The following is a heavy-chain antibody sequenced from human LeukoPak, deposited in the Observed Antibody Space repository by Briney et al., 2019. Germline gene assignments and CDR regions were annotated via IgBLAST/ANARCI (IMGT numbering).Heavy chain of an antibody. V-gene: IGHV4-59*02. CDR1: GDSVSAFY. Sequence: SETLSLTCTVSGDSVSAFYWSWLRQSPGTGLEWIGFIHYPASTAYNPSLKSRVTISLETSRNQLSLMLTLLTPADTAMYYCARGSSDVYWYLDVWGRGTLVTVSS. J-gene: IGHJ2*01. CDR2: IHYPAST. CDR3: ARGSSDVYWYLDV. D-gene: IGHD6-19*01.